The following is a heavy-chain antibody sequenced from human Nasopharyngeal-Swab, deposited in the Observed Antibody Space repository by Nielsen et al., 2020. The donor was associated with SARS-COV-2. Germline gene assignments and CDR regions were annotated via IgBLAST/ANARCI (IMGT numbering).Heavy chain of an antibody. CDR2: ISPYSGNT. D-gene: IGHD3-10*01. Sequence: ASVKVSCKASGYTFTSYGIGWVRQAPGQGLEWMAWISPYSGNTNYAQKLQGRVTMTTDTSTSTAYMELRSLRSDDTAVYYCARGRPEPSYYGSGSRLDYWGQGTLVTVSS. V-gene: IGHV1-18*01. CDR3: ARGRPEPSYYGSGSRLDY. CDR1: GYTFTSYG. J-gene: IGHJ4*02.